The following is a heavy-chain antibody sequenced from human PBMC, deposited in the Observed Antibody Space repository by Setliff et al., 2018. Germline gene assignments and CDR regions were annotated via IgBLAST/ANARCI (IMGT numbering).Heavy chain of an antibody. CDR3: ARLESLGDLSLYGLWFDP. D-gene: IGHD3-16*02. J-gene: IGHJ5*02. CDR2: IFHSGST. CDR1: GFTFSSYAM. Sequence: SETLSLRLSCAASGFTFSSYAMTWVRQAPGKGLEWVGQIFHSGSTHFNPSLKSRLTMSVDQSKNQFSLRLRSVTAADTAVYYCARLESLGDLSLYGLWFDPWGQGTLVTVSS. V-gene: IGHV4-34*10.